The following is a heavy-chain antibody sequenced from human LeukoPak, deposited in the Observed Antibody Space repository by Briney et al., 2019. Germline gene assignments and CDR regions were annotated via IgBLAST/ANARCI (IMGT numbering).Heavy chain of an antibody. D-gene: IGHD1-26*01. V-gene: IGHV4-61*02. CDR1: SGSINSGSYH. CDR3: ARDSTTSWYGQDF. Sequence: PSQTLSLTCTVSSGSINSGSYHWTWIRQPPGKRLEWLGRIDSSGSTNYNPSLKSRITISIDTSKNQFSLKLTSVTAADTALYYCARDSTTSWYGQDFWGQGTLVTVSS. CDR2: IDSSGST. J-gene: IGHJ4*02.